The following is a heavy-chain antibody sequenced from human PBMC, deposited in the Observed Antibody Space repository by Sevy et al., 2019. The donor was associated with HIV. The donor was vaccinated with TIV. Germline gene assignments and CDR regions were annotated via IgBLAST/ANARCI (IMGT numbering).Heavy chain of an antibody. J-gene: IGHJ4*02. Sequence: GGSLRLSCEGSGYTFSSYWMHWVRQAPGKGLEWVSRVNSDGDTAYADSVKGRFTMSRDNAENTMSLQMNSLRADDTGLYYGVAANSWEDYWGQGTLVTVSS. D-gene: IGHD6-13*01. CDR3: VAANSWEDY. CDR1: GYTFSSYW. V-gene: IGHV3-74*01. CDR2: VNSDGDT.